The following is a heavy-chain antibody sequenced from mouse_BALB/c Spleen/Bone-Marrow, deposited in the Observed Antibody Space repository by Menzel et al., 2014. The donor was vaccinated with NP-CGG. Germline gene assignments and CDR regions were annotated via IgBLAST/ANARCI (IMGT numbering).Heavy chain of an antibody. CDR3: ARDYDYDY. CDR1: GFTFSNYG. V-gene: IGHV5-6-3*01. CDR2: INRNGGDT. J-gene: IGHJ2*01. D-gene: IGHD2-4*01. Sequence: DVKLVESGGGLVQPGGSLKLSCAASGFTFSNYGLSWVRQTPDRRLEYVANINRNGGDTYYPDSVKGRFTISRDNARNTLNLQMSSLKSEDTAMYYCARDYDYDYWGQGTTLTVSS.